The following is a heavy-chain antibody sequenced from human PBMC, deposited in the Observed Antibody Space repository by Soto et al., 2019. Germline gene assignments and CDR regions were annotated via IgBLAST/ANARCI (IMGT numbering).Heavy chain of an antibody. CDR3: ARARSNYAFNYALDV. J-gene: IGHJ6*02. CDR2: ISAYSGNT. D-gene: IGHD1-26*01. CDR1: GYTFTSYG. Sequence: QVRLVQSGAEVKKPGASVKVSCKASGYTFTSYGISWVRQAPGQGLEWMGWISAYSGNTNYAQKLQGRVTMTTDTSTSTAYMDLRSLRSDDTAVYYCARARSNYAFNYALDVWGQGTAVIVSS. V-gene: IGHV1-18*01.